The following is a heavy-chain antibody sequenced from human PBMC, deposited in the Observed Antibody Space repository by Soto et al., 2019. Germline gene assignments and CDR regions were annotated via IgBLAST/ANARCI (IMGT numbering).Heavy chain of an antibody. Sequence: QVQLVQSGAEVKKPGSSVKVSCKASGGTFSSYTISWVRQAPGQGLEWMGRIIPILGIANYAQKFQGRVTITEDVYTXTAYMELSSLRSEDTAVYYCAREEGINMMARAFDIWGQGTMVTVSS. CDR2: IIPILGIA. CDR1: GGTFSSYT. D-gene: IGHD3-22*01. V-gene: IGHV1-69*02. CDR3: AREEGINMMARAFDI. J-gene: IGHJ3*02.